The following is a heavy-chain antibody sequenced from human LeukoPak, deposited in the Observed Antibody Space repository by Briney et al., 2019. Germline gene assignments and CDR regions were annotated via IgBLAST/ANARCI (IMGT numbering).Heavy chain of an antibody. Sequence: GGSLRLSCVASGVSFSSYWMAWVRQAPGKGLEWVANIKYDGTHKFYADSVKGRFTISRDNANNSLFLEMNSLTADDTAVYFCASSHDSSGNDWGQGTLVTVSS. CDR3: ASSHDSSGND. D-gene: IGHD3-22*01. CDR1: GVSFSSYW. CDR2: IKYDGTHK. J-gene: IGHJ4*02. V-gene: IGHV3-7*01.